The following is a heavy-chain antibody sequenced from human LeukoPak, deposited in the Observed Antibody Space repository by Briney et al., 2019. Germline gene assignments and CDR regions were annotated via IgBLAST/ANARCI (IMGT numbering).Heavy chain of an antibody. D-gene: IGHD4-17*01. J-gene: IGHJ3*02. CDR1: GDFFSSHY. CDR2: ISYRGST. CDR3: ARDLVTVTKGFDI. V-gene: IGHV4-59*11. Sequence: PSETLSLTCTVSGDFFSSHYWTWMRQSPGKGLEWIGYISYRGSTNYNPSLKSRLTISIDTSKNQFSLKLSSVTAADTAVYYCARDLVTVTKGFDIWGQGTMVSVSS.